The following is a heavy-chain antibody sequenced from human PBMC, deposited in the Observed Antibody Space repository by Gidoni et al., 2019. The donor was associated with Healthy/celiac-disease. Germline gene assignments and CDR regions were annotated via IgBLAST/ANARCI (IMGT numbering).Heavy chain of an antibody. D-gene: IGHD6-19*01. CDR1: GFTYSEYY. V-gene: IGHV3-11*01. Sequence: QVQLVESGGGMVKPGGALRLSCAASGFTYSEYYMSWIRQAPGKGLEWVSYISSSGSTIYYADSVKGRFTISRDNAKNSLYLQMNSLRAEDTAVYYCAREDIAVAGTDDYWGQGTLVTVSS. CDR3: AREDIAVAGTDDY. J-gene: IGHJ4*02. CDR2: ISSSGSTI.